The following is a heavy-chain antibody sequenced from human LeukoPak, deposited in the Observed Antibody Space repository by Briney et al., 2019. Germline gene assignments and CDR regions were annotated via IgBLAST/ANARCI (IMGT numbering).Heavy chain of an antibody. Sequence: GASVKVSCKASGYTFTGYYMHWVRQAPGQELEWMGRINPNSGGTNYAQKFQGRVTMTRDTSISTAYMELSRLRSDDTAVYYCARAAPGEWELPPPEPRQFDYWGQGTLVTVSS. CDR2: INPNSGGT. CDR3: ARAAPGEWELPPPEPRQFDY. J-gene: IGHJ4*02. V-gene: IGHV1-2*06. D-gene: IGHD1-26*01. CDR1: GYTFTGYY.